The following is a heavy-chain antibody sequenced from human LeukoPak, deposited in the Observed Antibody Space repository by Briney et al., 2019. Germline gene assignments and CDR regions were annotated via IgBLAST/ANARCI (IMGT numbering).Heavy chain of an antibody. CDR3: ARVNYDFWSGYYPFDY. CDR1: GGSISTY. V-gene: IGHV4-59*01. CDR2: IYYSGST. Sequence: SETLSLTCTVSGGSISTYWSWIRQPPGQGLEWIGHIYYSGSTNYNPSLKSRVTISVDTSKNQFSLKLSSVTAADTAVYYCARVNYDFWSGYYPFDYWGQGTLVTVSS. J-gene: IGHJ4*02. D-gene: IGHD3-3*01.